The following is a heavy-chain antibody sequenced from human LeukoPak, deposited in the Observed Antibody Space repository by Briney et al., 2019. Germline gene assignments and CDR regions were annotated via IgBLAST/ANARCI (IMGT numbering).Heavy chain of an antibody. CDR1: GGSFSSYY. CDR2: IYYSGST. CDR3: ARENYATVEGIDY. V-gene: IGHV4-39*07. J-gene: IGHJ4*02. Sequence: SETLSLTCAVYGGSFSSYYWGWIRQPPGKGLEWIGSIYYSGSTYYNPSLKSRVTISVDTSKNQFSLKLSSVTAADTAVYYCARENYATVEGIDYWGQGTLVTVSS. D-gene: IGHD4-23*01.